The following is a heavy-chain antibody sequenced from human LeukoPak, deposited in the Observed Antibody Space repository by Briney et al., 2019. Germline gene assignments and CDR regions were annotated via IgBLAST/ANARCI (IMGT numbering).Heavy chain of an antibody. D-gene: IGHD6-19*01. Sequence: GGSLTLSCAASGCTFSSSSMNWVRQPPAKGQELVSSSSSSSSYNYYADSVKDRFTISRDNAKNSLYLQMNHPRAEDTAVYYCARTSSGWYGDFDFWGQGTLVTVS. CDR3: ARTSSGWYGDFDF. CDR2: SSSSSSYN. CDR1: GCTFSSSS. V-gene: IGHV3-21*01. J-gene: IGHJ4*02.